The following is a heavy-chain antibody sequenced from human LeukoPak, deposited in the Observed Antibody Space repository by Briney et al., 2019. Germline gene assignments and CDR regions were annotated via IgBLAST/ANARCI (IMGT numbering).Heavy chain of an antibody. J-gene: IGHJ4*02. CDR2: IYHSGST. V-gene: IGHV4-30-2*01. D-gene: IGHD4-11*01. CDR3: ARLNDYSNYRYFDY. Sequence: SETLSLTCTVSGGSISSGGYYWGCIRQPPGKGRGWIGYIYHSGSTYSNPSLKSRVTISVDRSKNQFSLKLSSVTAAATAVYYCARLNDYSNYRYFDYWGQGTLVTVSS. CDR1: GGSISSGGYY.